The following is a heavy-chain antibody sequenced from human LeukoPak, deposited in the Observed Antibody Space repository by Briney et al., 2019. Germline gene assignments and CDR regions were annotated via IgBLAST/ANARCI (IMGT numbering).Heavy chain of an antibody. CDR3: ARGQLERGLDY. V-gene: IGHV4-34*01. Sequence: SETLSLTCAVYGGSFSGYYWSWIRQPPGKGLEWIGEINHSGSTNYNPSLKSRVTISVDTSKNQFSLKLSSVTAADTAVYYCARGQLERGLDYWGQGTLVTVSS. CDR1: GGSFSGYY. D-gene: IGHD1-1*01. J-gene: IGHJ4*02. CDR2: INHSGST.